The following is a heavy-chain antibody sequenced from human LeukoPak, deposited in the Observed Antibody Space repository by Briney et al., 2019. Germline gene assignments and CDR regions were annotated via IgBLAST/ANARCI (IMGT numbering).Heavy chain of an antibody. V-gene: IGHV3-21*01. CDR1: GFIFSSYT. CDR2: ISGSSSYI. Sequence: SGGSLRLSCAASGFIFSSYTMNWVRQAPGKGLEWVSSISGSSSYIFYADSVKGRFTISRDNAKNSLYLQMNSLSDEDTAVYYCARVKAVARDFWGQGTLVTVSS. J-gene: IGHJ4*02. CDR3: ARVKAVARDF. D-gene: IGHD6-19*01.